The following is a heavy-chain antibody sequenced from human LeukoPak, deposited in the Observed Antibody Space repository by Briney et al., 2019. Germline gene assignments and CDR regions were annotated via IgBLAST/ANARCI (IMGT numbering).Heavy chain of an antibody. D-gene: IGHD2-2*01. Sequence: KVSCKASGYTFTSYGISWVRQMPGKGLEWMGIIYPGDSDTRYSPSFQGQVTISADKSISTAYLQWSSLKASDTAMYYCARHVVVPAAIDYYYGMDVWGQGTTVTVSS. V-gene: IGHV5-51*01. CDR2: IYPGDSDT. J-gene: IGHJ6*02. CDR1: GYTFTSYG. CDR3: ARHVVVPAAIDYYYGMDV.